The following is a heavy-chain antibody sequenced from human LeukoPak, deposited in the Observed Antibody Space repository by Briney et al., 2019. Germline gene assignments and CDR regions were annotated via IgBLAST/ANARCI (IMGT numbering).Heavy chain of an antibody. Sequence: PSETLSLTCTVSGGSISSGSYYWSWIRQPAGKGLEWIGRIYTSGSTNYDPSLKSLVTISVDTSKNQFSLKLSSVTAADTAVYYCARDQDITMSARYFDYWGQGTLVTVSS. D-gene: IGHD3-10*02. CDR1: GGSISSGSYY. J-gene: IGHJ4*02. CDR2: IYTSGST. V-gene: IGHV4-61*02. CDR3: ARDQDITMSARYFDY.